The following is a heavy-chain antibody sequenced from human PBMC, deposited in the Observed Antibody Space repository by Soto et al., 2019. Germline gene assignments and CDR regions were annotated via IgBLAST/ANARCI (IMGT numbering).Heavy chain of an antibody. CDR1: GGSISSSNW. V-gene: IGHV4-4*02. CDR2: IYHSGST. J-gene: IGHJ6*02. D-gene: IGHD7-27*01. CDR3: ATSQLGGYYYGMDV. Sequence: PSESLSLTGAVSGGSISSSNWWSCVRQPPGKGLEWIGEIYHSGSTNYNPSLKSRVTISVDKSKNQFSLKLSSVTAADTAVYYCATSQLGGYYYGMDVWGQGTTVTVSS.